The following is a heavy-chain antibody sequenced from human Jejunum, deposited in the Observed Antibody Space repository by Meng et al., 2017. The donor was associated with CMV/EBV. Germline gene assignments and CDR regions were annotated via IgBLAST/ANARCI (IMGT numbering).Heavy chain of an antibody. J-gene: IGHJ5*02. CDR1: NYW. CDR2: IYAGDSDT. CDR3: ARGAGRITTFGVVLSWFDP. V-gene: IGHV5-51*01. D-gene: IGHD3-3*01. Sequence: NYWIGWVRQMPGKGLEWMGSIYAGDSDTRYGPSFEGQVTISVDKSIDTAYLQWSSLKASDTAMYYCARGAGRITTFGVVLSWFDPWGQGTLVTVSS.